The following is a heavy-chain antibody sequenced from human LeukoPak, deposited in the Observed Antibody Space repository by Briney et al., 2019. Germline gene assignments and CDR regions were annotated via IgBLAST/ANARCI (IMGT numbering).Heavy chain of an antibody. D-gene: IGHD6-19*01. CDR3: AREIGSSGWYPGGTLDY. Sequence: SQTLSLTCAISEDSVSSNSAAWNWIRQSPSRGLEWLGRTYYRSKWYNDYAVSVKSRITINPDTSKNQFSLQLNSVTPEDTAVYYCAREIGSSGWYPGGTLDYWGQGTLVTVSS. CDR1: EDSVSSNSAA. J-gene: IGHJ4*02. V-gene: IGHV6-1*01. CDR2: TYYRSKWYN.